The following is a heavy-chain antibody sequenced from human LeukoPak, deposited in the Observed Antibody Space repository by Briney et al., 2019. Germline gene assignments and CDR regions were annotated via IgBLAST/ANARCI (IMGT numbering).Heavy chain of an antibody. Sequence: ASVKVSCKASGYTFTSHDINWVRQATGQGLEWMGWMSPNSGDTGYAQKFQGRVTMTSDSSISTAYMELSSLRSEDTTIYYCVRTPPNWGFDYWGQGTLVTVSS. CDR3: VRTPPNWGFDY. J-gene: IGHJ4*02. V-gene: IGHV1-8*01. CDR2: MSPNSGDT. CDR1: GYTFTSHD. D-gene: IGHD7-27*01.